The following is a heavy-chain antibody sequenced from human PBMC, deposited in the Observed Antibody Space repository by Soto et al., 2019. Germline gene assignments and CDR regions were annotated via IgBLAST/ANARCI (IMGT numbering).Heavy chain of an antibody. CDR3: ARDYSSGDLVGNYYYYGMDV. Sequence: SETLSLTCTVSGGSVSSGSYYWSWIRQPPGKGLEWIGYIYYSGSTNYNPSLKSRVTISVDTSKNQFSLKLSSVTAADTAVYYCARDYSSGDLVGNYYYYGMDVWGQGTTVTVSS. D-gene: IGHD6-19*01. CDR1: GGSVSSGSYY. CDR2: IYYSGST. V-gene: IGHV4-61*01. J-gene: IGHJ6*02.